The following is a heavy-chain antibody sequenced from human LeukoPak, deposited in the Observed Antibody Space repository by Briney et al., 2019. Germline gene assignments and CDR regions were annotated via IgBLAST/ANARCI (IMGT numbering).Heavy chain of an antibody. CDR1: GYTFTYYG. CDR2: ISTHNGNT. D-gene: IGHD3-22*01. J-gene: IGHJ5*02. V-gene: IGHV1-18*01. CDR3: ARGAGYYYDNSGFYYRWFDP. Sequence: ASVKVSCKASGYTFTYYGITWVRQAPGQGLEWMGWISTHNGNTSYAQKLQGRVAMTTDTSTSTAYMELRSLRSDDTAVYYCARGAGYYYDNSGFYYRWFDPWGQGTLVTVSS.